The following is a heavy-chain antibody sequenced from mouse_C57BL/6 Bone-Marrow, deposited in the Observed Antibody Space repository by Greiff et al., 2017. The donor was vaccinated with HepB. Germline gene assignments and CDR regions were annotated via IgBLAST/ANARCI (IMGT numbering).Heavy chain of an antibody. V-gene: IGHV1-76*01. CDR3: ARYYYGWFAY. CDR1: GYTFTDYY. CDR2: IYPGSGNT. Sequence: QVQLQQSGAELVRPGASVKLSCKASGYTFTDYYINWVKQRPGQGLEWIARIYPGSGNTYYNEKFKGKATLTAEKSSSTAYMQLSSLTSEDSAVYFCARYYYGWFAYWGQGTLVTVSA. D-gene: IGHD1-1*01. J-gene: IGHJ3*01.